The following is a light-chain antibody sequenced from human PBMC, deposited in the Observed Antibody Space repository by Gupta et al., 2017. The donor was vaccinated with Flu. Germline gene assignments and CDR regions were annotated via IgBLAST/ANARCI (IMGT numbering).Light chain of an antibody. Sequence: GKTATISCSGDRLGDKYVSWYQQNPGQYRLLVIYEDSKRPAETPERLSGSTSGNTATLTIIGTQTIDEDDYYCQAWDSDTGVFGGGTKLIVL. CDR1: RLGDKY. J-gene: IGLJ2*01. CDR2: EDS. V-gene: IGLV3-1*01. CDR3: QAWDSDTGV.